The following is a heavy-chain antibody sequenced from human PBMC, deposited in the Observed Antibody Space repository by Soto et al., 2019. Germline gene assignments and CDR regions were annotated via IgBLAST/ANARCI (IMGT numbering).Heavy chain of an antibody. CDR3: ASTINYYGSGSYPYNWFDP. D-gene: IGHD3-10*01. J-gene: IGHJ5*02. CDR2: IIPIFGTA. V-gene: IGHV1-69*06. Sequence: SVKVSCKASGGTFSSYAISWVRQAPGQGLEWMGGIIPIFGTANYAQKFQGRVTITADKSTSTAYMELSSLRSEDTAVYYCASTINYYGSGSYPYNWFDPWGQGTLVAVSS. CDR1: GGTFSSYA.